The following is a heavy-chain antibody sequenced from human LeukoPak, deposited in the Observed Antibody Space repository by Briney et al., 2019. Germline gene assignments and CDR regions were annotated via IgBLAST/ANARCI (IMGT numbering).Heavy chain of an antibody. D-gene: IGHD3-22*01. CDR1: GFSLSTSGVG. J-gene: IGHJ4*02. V-gene: IGHV2-5*02. CDR3: AHSVPSRWYYDSSGYHY. CDR2: IYWDDDK. Sequence: SGPTLVNPTQTLTLTCTFSGFSLSTSGVGVGWIRQPPGKALEWLALIYWDDDKRYSPSLKSRLTITKDTSKNQVVLTMTNMDPVDTATYYCAHSVPSRWYYDSSGYHYWGQGTLVTVSS.